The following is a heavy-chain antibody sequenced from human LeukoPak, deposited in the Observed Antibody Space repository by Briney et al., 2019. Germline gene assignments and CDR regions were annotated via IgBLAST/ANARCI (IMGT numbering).Heavy chain of an antibody. J-gene: IGHJ4*02. Sequence: PSETLSLTCTVSGGSISGYYWSWIRQPPGKGLEWIGYIYYSGSTNYNPSLKSRVTISVDTSKNQFSLKLSSVTAADTAVYYCAREVCGGDCYSHYFGYWGQGTLVTVSS. V-gene: IGHV4-59*01. CDR1: GGSISGYY. CDR3: AREVCGGDCYSHYFGY. D-gene: IGHD2-21*02. CDR2: IYYSGST.